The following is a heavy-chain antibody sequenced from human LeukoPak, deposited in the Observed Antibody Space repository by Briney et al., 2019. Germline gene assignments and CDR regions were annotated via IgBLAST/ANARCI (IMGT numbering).Heavy chain of an antibody. CDR1: GGTFSSYA. Sequence: SVTVSCKASGGTFSSYAITWVRQAPGQGKEWMGGVTPSFGTGNSAQMFQGRGTITTDESTSTASMELSSLRSEDTAVYYCARQNYYDSSGYDRYPYYYYYMDVWGKGTTVTVSS. CDR3: ARQNYYDSSGYDRYPYYYYYMDV. J-gene: IGHJ6*03. CDR2: VTPSFGTG. V-gene: IGHV1-69*05. D-gene: IGHD3-22*01.